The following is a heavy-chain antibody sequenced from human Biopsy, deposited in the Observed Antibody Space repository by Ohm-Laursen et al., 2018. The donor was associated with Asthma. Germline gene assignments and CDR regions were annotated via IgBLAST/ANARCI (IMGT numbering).Heavy chain of an antibody. D-gene: IGHD6-13*01. CDR3: VRGSSSWHHGPFHYYYGLDV. Sequence: TLSLTCSLSSGSGGYMRSGNYYWGWIRQPPGKGLEWIGSIYYSGTTYYNPSLESRVTVSPDTSKNQFSLKLIYVTAADTAVYYCVRGSSSWHHGPFHYYYGLDVWGQGTTATVSS. CDR2: IYYSGTT. CDR1: SGSGGYMRSGNYY. V-gene: IGHV4-39*01. J-gene: IGHJ6*02.